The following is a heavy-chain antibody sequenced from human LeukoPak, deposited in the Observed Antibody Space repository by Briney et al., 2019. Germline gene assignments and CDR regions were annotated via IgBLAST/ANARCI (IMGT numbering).Heavy chain of an antibody. CDR1: GFTLSSYA. J-gene: IGHJ4*02. CDR3: RSRDSRAYFDFDY. D-gene: IGHD3-22*01. V-gene: IGHV3-23*01. Sequence: GGSLRLSCAASGFTLSSYAMSWVRQAPGKGLEWVSAISGSGGSTYYADSVKGRFTISRDNSKNTLYLQMNSLKTEDTAVYYCRSRDSRAYFDFDYWGQGTLVTVSS. CDR2: ISGSGGST.